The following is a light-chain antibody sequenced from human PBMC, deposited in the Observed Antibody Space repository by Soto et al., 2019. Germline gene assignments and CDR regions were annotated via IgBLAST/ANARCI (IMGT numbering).Light chain of an antibody. V-gene: IGKV3-20*01. J-gene: IGKJ1*01. Sequence: LRQSADAKSSPPAEKPNISCRASQSVSNNYLAWYQPKPGQAPRLLIYGASNRATGIPDRFSGSGSGTDFTLTIIGLEPEDFAVYYCQQYGSSGTFGQGTKVDIK. CDR1: QSVSNNY. CDR3: QQYGSSGT. CDR2: GAS.